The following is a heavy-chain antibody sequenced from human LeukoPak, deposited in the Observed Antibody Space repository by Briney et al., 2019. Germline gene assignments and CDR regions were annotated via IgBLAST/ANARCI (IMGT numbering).Heavy chain of an antibody. D-gene: IGHD3-3*01. J-gene: IGHJ4*02. CDR3: ARSARLMKGVVEVTALDD. CDR2: ISSSSSYI. CDR1: GFAFSSYS. Sequence: GGSLRLSCAASGFAFSSYSMNWVRQAPGKGLEWVSSISSSSSYIYYADSVKGRFTIARDNAKNSVYLEMNSLRADDTAVYYCARSARLMKGVVEVTALDDWGQGTLVTVSS. V-gene: IGHV3-21*01.